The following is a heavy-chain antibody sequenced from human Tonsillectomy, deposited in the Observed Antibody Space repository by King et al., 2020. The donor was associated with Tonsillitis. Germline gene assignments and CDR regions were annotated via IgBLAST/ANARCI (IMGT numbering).Heavy chain of an antibody. Sequence: VQLVESGGGLVQPGGSLSLSCAVSGFTFSNYAMSWVRQAPGEGLEGVSGISSSGGSTYYADSVKGRFTISRDNSKNTLDVQMNSLRVEDTAVYYCAKGEVASSWYSLFDYWGQGTLVTVSS. CDR2: ISSSGGST. CDR3: AKGEVASSWYSLFDY. CDR1: GFTFSNYA. V-gene: IGHV3-23*04. J-gene: IGHJ4*02. D-gene: IGHD6-13*01.